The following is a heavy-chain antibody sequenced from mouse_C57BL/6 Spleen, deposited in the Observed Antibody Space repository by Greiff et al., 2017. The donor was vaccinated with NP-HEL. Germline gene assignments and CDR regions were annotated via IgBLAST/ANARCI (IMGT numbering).Heavy chain of an antibody. CDR1: GYSITSGYY. Sequence: EVQLQESGPGLVKPSQSLSLTCSVTGYSITSGYYWNWIRQFPGNKLEWMGYISYDGSNNYNPSLKNRISITRDTSKNQFFLKLNSVTTEDTATYYCARVYSNYLYFDVWGTGTTVTVSS. CDR3: ARVYSNYLYFDV. J-gene: IGHJ1*03. V-gene: IGHV3-6*01. CDR2: ISYDGSN. D-gene: IGHD2-5*01.